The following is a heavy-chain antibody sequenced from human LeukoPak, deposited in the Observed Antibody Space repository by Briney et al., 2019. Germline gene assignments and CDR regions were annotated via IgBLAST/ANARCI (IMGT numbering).Heavy chain of an antibody. V-gene: IGHV3-21*01. CDR1: GFTFSSYS. Sequence: GGSLRLSCAAPGFTFSSYSMNWVRQAPGKGLEWVSSISSSSSYIYYADSVKGRFTISRDNAKNSLYLQMNSLRAEDTAVYYCARVKRSARGYSYGDFDYWGQGTLVTVSS. J-gene: IGHJ4*02. CDR2: ISSSSSYI. CDR3: ARVKRSARGYSYGDFDY. D-gene: IGHD5-18*01.